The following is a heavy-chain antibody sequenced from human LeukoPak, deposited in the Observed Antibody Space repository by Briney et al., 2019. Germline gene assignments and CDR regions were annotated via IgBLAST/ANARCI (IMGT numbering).Heavy chain of an antibody. CDR2: IWYDGSNK. V-gene: IGHV3-33*06. D-gene: IGHD3-22*01. J-gene: IGHJ4*02. CDR3: AKDDSSGYYLDY. CDR1: GFTFSSYG. Sequence: GGSLRLSCAASGFTFSSYGMHWVRQAPGKGLEWVAVIWYDGSNKYYADSEKGRFTISRDNSKNTLYLQMNSLRAEDTAVYYCAKDDSSGYYLDYWGQGTLVTVSS.